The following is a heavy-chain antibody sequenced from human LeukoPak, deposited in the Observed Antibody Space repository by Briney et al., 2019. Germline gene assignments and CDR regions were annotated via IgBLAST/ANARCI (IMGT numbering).Heavy chain of an antibody. Sequence: PGGSLRLSCAASGFTFSSYWMHWVRQAPGKGLVWVSRINSDGSSTSYADSVKGRFTISRDNAKNTLYLQMNSLRAEDTAVYYCARGSWADFWSGYSDTTIDYWGQGTLVTVSS. D-gene: IGHD3-3*01. CDR1: GFTFSSYW. J-gene: IGHJ4*02. CDR2: INSDGSST. CDR3: ARGSWADFWSGYSDTTIDY. V-gene: IGHV3-74*01.